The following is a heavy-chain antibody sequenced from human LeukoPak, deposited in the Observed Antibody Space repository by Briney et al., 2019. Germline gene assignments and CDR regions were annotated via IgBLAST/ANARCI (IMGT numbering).Heavy chain of an antibody. D-gene: IGHD5-12*01. J-gene: IGHJ4*02. V-gene: IGHV1-2*02. CDR3: AKNPYEYYFDY. Sequence: ASVKVSCKASGYSFTGYYMHWVRQAPGQGLEWMGWINPNSGGTNYAQKFQGRVTITRDTSISTAYMELSRLRSDDTAVYYCAKNPYEYYFDYWGQGTQVTVSS. CDR2: INPNSGGT. CDR1: GYSFTGYY.